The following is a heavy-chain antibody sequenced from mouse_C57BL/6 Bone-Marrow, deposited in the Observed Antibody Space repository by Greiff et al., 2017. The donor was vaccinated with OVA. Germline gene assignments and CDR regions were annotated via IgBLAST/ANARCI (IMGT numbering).Heavy chain of an antibody. Sequence: EVQLVESGGGLVKPGGSLKLSCAASGFTFSSYAMSWVRQTPEKRLEWVATISDGGSYTYYPDNVKGRFTISRDNAKNNLYLQMSHLKSEDTAMYYCARDGEYYGSSYFDYWGQGTTLTVSS. CDR2: ISDGGSYT. CDR3: ARDGEYYGSSYFDY. D-gene: IGHD1-1*01. V-gene: IGHV5-4*01. CDR1: GFTFSSYA. J-gene: IGHJ2*01.